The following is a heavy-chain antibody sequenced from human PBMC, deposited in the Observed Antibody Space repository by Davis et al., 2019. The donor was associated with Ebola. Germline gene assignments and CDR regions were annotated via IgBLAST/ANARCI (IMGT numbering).Heavy chain of an antibody. CDR2: ISSSSSTI. CDR3: AREVSVCYFDY. J-gene: IGHJ4*02. V-gene: IGHV3-48*04. D-gene: IGHD2-8*01. Sequence: GESLKISCAASGFTFSSYSMNWVRQAPGKGLEWVSYISSSSSTIYYADSVKGRFTISRDNAKNSLYLQMNSLRAEDTAVYYCAREVSVCYFDYWGQGTLVTVSS. CDR1: GFTFSSYS.